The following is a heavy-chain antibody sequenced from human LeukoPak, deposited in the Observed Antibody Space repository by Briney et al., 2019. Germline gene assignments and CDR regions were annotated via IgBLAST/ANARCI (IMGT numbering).Heavy chain of an antibody. CDR3: YPPSLDYFDY. Sequence: PGGSLRLSCAASGFTFSSYAMSWVRQAPGKGLEWVSAISGSGGSTYYADSVKGRFTISRDNSKSTLYLQMNSLRAEDTAVYYCYPPSLDYFDYWGQGTLVTVSS. CDR2: ISGSGGST. J-gene: IGHJ4*02. D-gene: IGHD2-2*01. CDR1: GFTFSSYA. V-gene: IGHV3-23*01.